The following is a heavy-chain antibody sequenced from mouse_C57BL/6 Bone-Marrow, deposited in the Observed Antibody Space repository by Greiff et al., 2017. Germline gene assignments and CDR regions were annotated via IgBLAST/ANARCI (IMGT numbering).Heavy chain of an antibody. Sequence: VQLQQSGPELVKPGASVKISCKASGYTFTDYYMNWVKQSHGKSLEWIGDINPNNGGTSYNQKFKGKATLTVDKSSSTAYMELRSLTSEDSAVYYCARRSGFIYYYGSSYWYFDVWGTGTTVTVSS. V-gene: IGHV1-26*01. D-gene: IGHD1-1*01. CDR3: ARRSGFIYYYGSSYWYFDV. CDR2: INPNNGGT. J-gene: IGHJ1*03. CDR1: GYTFTDYY.